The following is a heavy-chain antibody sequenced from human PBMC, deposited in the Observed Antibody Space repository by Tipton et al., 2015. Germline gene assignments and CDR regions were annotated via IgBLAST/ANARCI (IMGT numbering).Heavy chain of an antibody. CDR2: ISWNTYNI. Sequence: SLRLSCAASGFTFDDFAMHWVRQPPGKGLEWVSGISWNTYNIGYADSVKGRFTISRDNAKNSLYLQMNTLRAEDTALYYCAKDMGTGQRLLGYYGMDVWGQGTTVTVSS. D-gene: IGHD3-3*01. CDR3: AKDMGTGQRLLGYYGMDV. CDR1: GFTFDDFA. V-gene: IGHV3-9*01. J-gene: IGHJ6*02.